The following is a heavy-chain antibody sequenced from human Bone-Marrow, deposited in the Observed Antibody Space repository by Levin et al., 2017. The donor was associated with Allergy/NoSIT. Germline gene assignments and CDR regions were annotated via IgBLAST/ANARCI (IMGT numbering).Heavy chain of an antibody. CDR2: IVVGSGNT. Sequence: KISCKASGFTFTSSAMQWVRQARGQRLEWIGWIVVGSGNTNYAQKFQERVTITRDMSTSTAYMELSSLRSEDTAVYYCAAGSPLVGATGADAFDIWGQGTMVTVSS. J-gene: IGHJ3*02. D-gene: IGHD1-26*01. CDR3: AAGSPLVGATGADAFDI. V-gene: IGHV1-58*02. CDR1: GFTFTSSA.